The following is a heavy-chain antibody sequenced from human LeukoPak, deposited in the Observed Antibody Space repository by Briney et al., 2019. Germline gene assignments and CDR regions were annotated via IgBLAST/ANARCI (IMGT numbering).Heavy chain of an antibody. V-gene: IGHV3-48*01. Sequence: PGGSLRLSCAASGFTFSTYSMNWVRQAPGKGLDWVSYISSRSSSIYYADSVKGRFTISRDNSKITLYLQMNSLRAEDTAVYYCAKVRANRFASFDYWGQGTLVTVSS. CDR1: GFTFSTYS. CDR3: AKVRANRFASFDY. D-gene: IGHD1/OR15-1a*01. CDR2: ISSRSSSI. J-gene: IGHJ4*02.